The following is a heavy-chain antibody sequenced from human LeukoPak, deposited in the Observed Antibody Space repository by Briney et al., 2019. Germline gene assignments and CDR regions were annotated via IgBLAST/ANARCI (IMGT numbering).Heavy chain of an antibody. Sequence: GGSLRLSCAASGFTFSSYAMSWVRQAPGKGLEWVSAISGSGDSTNYADSVKGRFTISRDNSKNTLYLQMNSLRAEDTAVYYCARDNDFWSGYLDYWGQGTLVTVSS. D-gene: IGHD3-3*01. CDR1: GFTFSSYA. CDR2: ISGSGDST. V-gene: IGHV3-23*01. CDR3: ARDNDFWSGYLDY. J-gene: IGHJ4*02.